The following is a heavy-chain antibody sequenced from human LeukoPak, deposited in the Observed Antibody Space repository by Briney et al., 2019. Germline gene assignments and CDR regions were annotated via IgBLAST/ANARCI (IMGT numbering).Heavy chain of an antibody. CDR1: GYTFSTYG. CDR3: ARAMGDYYYYGMDV. Sequence: GASVKVSCKASGYTFSTYGISWVRQAPGQGLEWMGWINPNSGGTNYAQKFQGRVTMTRDTSISTAYMELSRLRSDDTAVYYCARAMGDYYYYGMDVWGQGTTVTVSS. CDR2: INPNSGGT. D-gene: IGHD3-16*01. J-gene: IGHJ6*02. V-gene: IGHV1-2*02.